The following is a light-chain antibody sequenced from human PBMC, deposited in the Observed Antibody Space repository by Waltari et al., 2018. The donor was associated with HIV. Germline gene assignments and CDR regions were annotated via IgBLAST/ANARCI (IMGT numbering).Light chain of an antibody. CDR3: QQYTTTWT. Sequence: DIQLTQSPSALSASVRDTVTITCRASQTITTWLGWYQQKPGKAPKLLIYKASFLQSGVPSRFSGSGSGTEFTLTISSLQPEDFATYYCQQYTTTWTFGQGTKVELK. J-gene: IGKJ1*01. CDR2: KAS. V-gene: IGKV1-5*03. CDR1: QTITTW.